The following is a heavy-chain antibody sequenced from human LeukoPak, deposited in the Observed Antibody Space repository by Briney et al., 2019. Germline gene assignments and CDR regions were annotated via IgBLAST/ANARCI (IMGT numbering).Heavy chain of an antibody. D-gene: IGHD1-26*01. J-gene: IGHJ6*02. CDR3: AKDLPGIVGAPYYGMDV. V-gene: IGHV3-23*01. Sequence: PGGSLRLSCAASGFTFSSYAMTWVRQAPGKGLEWVSAISGSGGSTYYADSVKGRFTISRDNSKNTLYLQMNSLRAEDTAVYYCAKDLPGIVGAPYYGMDVWGQGTTVTVSS. CDR1: GFTFSSYA. CDR2: ISGSGGST.